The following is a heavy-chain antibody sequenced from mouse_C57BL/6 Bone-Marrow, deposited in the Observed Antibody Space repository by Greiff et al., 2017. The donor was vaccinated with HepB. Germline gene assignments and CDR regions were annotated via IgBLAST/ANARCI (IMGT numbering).Heavy chain of an antibody. V-gene: IGHV1-54*01. CDR1: GYAFTNYL. CDR3: AKEGRGDYDLAY. CDR2: INPGSGGT. Sequence: QVQLQQSGAELVRPGTSVKVSCKASGYAFTNYLIEWVKQRPGQGLEWIGVINPGSGGTNYNKKFKGKATLTADKSSSTAYMQLSSLTSEDSAVYFGAKEGRGDYDLAYWGQGTLVTVSA. D-gene: IGHD2-4*01. J-gene: IGHJ3*01.